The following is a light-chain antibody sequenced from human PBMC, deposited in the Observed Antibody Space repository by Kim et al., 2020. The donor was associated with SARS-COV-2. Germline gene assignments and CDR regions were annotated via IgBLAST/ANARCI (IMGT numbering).Light chain of an antibody. CDR2: GKN. Sequence: SSELTQDPAVSVALGQTVRITCQGDSLRSYYASWYQQKPGQAPVLVIYGKNNRPSGIPDRFSGSSSGNTASLTITGAQAEDEADYYCNSQDSSGNPHVVFGGGTQLTVL. V-gene: IGLV3-19*01. CDR1: SLRSYY. CDR3: NSQDSSGNPHVV. J-gene: IGLJ2*01.